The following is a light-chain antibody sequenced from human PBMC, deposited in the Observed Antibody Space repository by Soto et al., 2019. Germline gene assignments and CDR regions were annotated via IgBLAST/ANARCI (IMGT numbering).Light chain of an antibody. Sequence: DIQMTQSPSSVSASVGDRVTITCRASQSISSWLAWYQQRPGKAPKLLIHAASNLRSGVPSRFSGSGSGTDFTLTIISLQPEDFATYYCQQANTFPFTFGPGTKVDVK. V-gene: IGKV1-12*01. CDR3: QQANTFPFT. CDR2: AAS. CDR1: QSISSW. J-gene: IGKJ3*01.